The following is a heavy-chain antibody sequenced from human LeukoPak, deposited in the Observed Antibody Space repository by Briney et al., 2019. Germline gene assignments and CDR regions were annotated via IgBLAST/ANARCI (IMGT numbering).Heavy chain of an antibody. J-gene: IGHJ4*02. V-gene: IGHV3-33*06. CDR1: GFTFSSYW. CDR2: IWYDGTSK. D-gene: IGHD3-10*01. CDR3: AKDGSGTYSRFDY. Sequence: GGSLRLSCAASGFTFSSYWMSWVRQAPGKGLEWVAVIWYDGTSKYYADSVKGRFTISRDNSKNTLYLQMNSLRVEDTAVYYCAKDGSGTYSRFDYWGQGTLVTVSS.